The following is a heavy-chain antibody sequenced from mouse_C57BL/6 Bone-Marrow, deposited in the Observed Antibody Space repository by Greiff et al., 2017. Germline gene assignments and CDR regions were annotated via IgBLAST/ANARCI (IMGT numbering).Heavy chain of an antibody. CDR2: IYPGSGST. V-gene: IGHV1-55*01. J-gene: IGHJ2*01. D-gene: IGHD2-2*01. Sequence: VKVVESGAELVKPGASVKMSCKASGYTFTSYWITWVKQRPGQGLEWIGDIYPGSGSTNYNEKFKSKATLTVDTSSSTAYMQLSSLTSEDSAVYYCARNMVKDFDYWGQGTTLTVSS. CDR1: GYTFTSYW. CDR3: ARNMVKDFDY.